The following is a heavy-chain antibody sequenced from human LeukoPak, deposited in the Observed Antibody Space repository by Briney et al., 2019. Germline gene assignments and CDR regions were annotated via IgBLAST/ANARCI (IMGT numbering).Heavy chain of an antibody. CDR3: ARWYSSGWAFDY. V-gene: IGHV4-59*08. CDR1: GGTISSYY. J-gene: IGHJ4*02. D-gene: IGHD6-19*01. Sequence: SETLSLTSTVPGGTISSYYWNWIRQPPGKGLEWIGYIHYSGSTKYNPSLKSRVTISVDTSKNQFSLKLSSVTAADTAVYYCARWYSSGWAFDYWGQGTLVTVSS. CDR2: IHYSGST.